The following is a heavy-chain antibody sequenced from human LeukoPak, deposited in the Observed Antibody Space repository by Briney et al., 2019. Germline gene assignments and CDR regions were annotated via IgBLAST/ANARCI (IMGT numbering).Heavy chain of an antibody. Sequence: GESLKISCNGSGYSFTTNWIGWVRQMPGKGLESMGIIYPGDSDTRYSPSFQGQVTISADKSISTAYLQWSSLKASDTAMYYCARGRGYNHDYYFDFWGQGTLVTVSS. CDR2: IYPGDSDT. J-gene: IGHJ4*02. CDR3: ARGRGYNHDYYFDF. CDR1: GYSFTTNW. D-gene: IGHD5-24*01. V-gene: IGHV5-51*01.